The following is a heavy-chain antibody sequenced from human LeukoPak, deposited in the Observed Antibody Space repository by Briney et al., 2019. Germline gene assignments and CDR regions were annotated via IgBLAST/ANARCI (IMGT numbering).Heavy chain of an antibody. V-gene: IGHV4-39*01. CDR1: GGSISSGSYY. CDR2: VYYSGST. J-gene: IGHJ3*02. D-gene: IGHD2-2*01. CDR3: ARLSCSSTSCFHTFDI. Sequence: PSETLSLTCTVSGGSISSGSYYWGWIRQPPGKGLEWIGSVYYSGSTYYNPSLKSRVTISVDTSKNQFSLKLSSVTAADTAVYYCARLSCSSTSCFHTFDIWGQGTMATVSS.